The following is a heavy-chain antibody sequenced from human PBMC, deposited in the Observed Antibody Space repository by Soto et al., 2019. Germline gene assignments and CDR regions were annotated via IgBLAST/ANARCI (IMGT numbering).Heavy chain of an antibody. V-gene: IGHV4-39*01. CDR2: IYYSGST. D-gene: IGHD4-4*01. Sequence: SETLSLTCTVSGGSISSSSYYWGWIRQPPGKGLEWIGSIYYSGSTYYNPSLKSRVTISVDTSKNQFSLKLSSVTAADTAVYYCARPLSPEYSNYYYYMDVWGKGTTVTVSS. J-gene: IGHJ6*03. CDR1: GGSISSSSYY. CDR3: ARPLSPEYSNYYYYMDV.